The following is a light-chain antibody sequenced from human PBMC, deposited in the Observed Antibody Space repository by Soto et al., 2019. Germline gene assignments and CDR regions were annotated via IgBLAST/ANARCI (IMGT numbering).Light chain of an antibody. J-gene: IGKJ4*01. CDR1: QSVSSSS. V-gene: IGKV3-20*01. Sequence: EIVLTQSPGTLSLSPGDRATLSCRASQSVSSSSLAWYQQKPGQAPRLLIYAASSRARGIPDRFSGSGSGTDFTLTISRLEPEDFAVYYCQQYDSSTPRLTFGGGTRWIS. CDR2: AAS. CDR3: QQYDSSTPRLT.